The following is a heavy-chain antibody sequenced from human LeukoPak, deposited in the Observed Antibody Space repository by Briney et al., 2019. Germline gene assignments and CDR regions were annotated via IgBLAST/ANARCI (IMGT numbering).Heavy chain of an antibody. CDR3: ANSLPRGY. Sequence: PGGSLRLSCTASGFTFNDYWMTWVRQTPGKGLEWLANINEDGSAKNYVDSVKGRFTISRDNAVNSLYLQMNSLRAEDTAVYYCANSLPRGYWGQGTLVTVSS. CDR1: GFTFNDYW. CDR2: INEDGSAK. J-gene: IGHJ4*02. V-gene: IGHV3-7*01. D-gene: IGHD1-26*01.